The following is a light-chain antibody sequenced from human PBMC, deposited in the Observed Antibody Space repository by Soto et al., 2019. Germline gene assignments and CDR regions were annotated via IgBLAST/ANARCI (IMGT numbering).Light chain of an antibody. CDR3: SSFTSSNSFYV. J-gene: IGLJ1*01. CDR2: EVS. V-gene: IGLV2-14*01. Sequence: QSVLTQPASVSGSPGQSITISCTGTSSDIGGYNYVSWYQQHPGKAPKVMIYEVSNRPSGVSNRSSGSKSGNTASLTISGLQAEDEADYYCSSFTSSNSFYVFATGTKVTVL. CDR1: SSDIGGYNY.